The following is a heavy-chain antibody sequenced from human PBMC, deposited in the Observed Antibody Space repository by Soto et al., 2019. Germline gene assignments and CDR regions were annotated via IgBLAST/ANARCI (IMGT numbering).Heavy chain of an antibody. Sequence: GGSLRLSCAASGFTFRSFTMNWVRQAPGKGLEWVSTISSNSAYIYYTDALRGRFTISRDNAKNSLHLQMNSLRAEDTAVYYCTRDASRDSSARGWFDPWGPGTLLTVSS. J-gene: IGHJ5*02. V-gene: IGHV3-21*01. D-gene: IGHD6-13*01. CDR1: GFTFRSFT. CDR3: TRDASRDSSARGWFDP. CDR2: ISSNSAYI.